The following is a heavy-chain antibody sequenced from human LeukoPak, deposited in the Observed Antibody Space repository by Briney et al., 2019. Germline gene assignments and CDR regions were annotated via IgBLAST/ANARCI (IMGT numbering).Heavy chain of an antibody. CDR3: AAELYGVYTGCGTFHI. J-gene: IGHJ3*02. D-gene: IGHD4-17*01. V-gene: IGHV1-58*01. Sequence: SVKVSCRTSGFTSSTSAVQWGRQARGQRLEWLGWIVVCSGATNYAQSLQGGFTITRDMYTNTAYMELSSLGSEDSAVYYCAAELYGVYTGCGTFHIWGRGTTITVSS. CDR1: GFTSSTSA. CDR2: IVVCSGAT.